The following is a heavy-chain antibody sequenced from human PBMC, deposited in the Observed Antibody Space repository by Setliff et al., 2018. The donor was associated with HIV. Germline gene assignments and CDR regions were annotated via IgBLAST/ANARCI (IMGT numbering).Heavy chain of an antibody. J-gene: IGHJ4*02. D-gene: IGHD2-8*01. Sequence: SETLSLTCAVYGGSFSGYYWSWIRQPPGKGLEWIGEINHSGSTSYNPSLKIRVSISVDTSKNQFSLKLGSVTAADTAVYFCSTVVTLAYCHDGLCPAFDSWGQGALVTVSS. CDR3: STVVTLAYCHDGLCPAFDS. V-gene: IGHV4-34*06. CDR2: INHSGST. CDR1: GGSFSGYY.